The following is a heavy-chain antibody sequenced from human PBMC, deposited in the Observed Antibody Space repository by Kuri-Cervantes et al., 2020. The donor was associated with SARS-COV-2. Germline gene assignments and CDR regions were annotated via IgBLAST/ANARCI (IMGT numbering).Heavy chain of an antibody. V-gene: IGHV4-30-2*01. CDR1: GGSISSGGYY. Sequence: SETLSLTCTVSGGSISSGGYYWSWIRQPPGKGLEWIGYIYHSGSTYYNPSLKSRVTISVDRSKNQFSLKLSSVTAADTAVYYCARDEKRWGPGADAYDIWGQGTMVTVSS. J-gene: IGHJ3*02. CDR3: ARDEKRWGPGADAYDI. D-gene: IGHD2-21*02. CDR2: IYHSGST.